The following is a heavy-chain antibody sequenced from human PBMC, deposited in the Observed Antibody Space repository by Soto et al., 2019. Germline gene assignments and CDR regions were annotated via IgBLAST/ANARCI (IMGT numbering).Heavy chain of an antibody. J-gene: IGHJ3*02. CDR2: ISSSSSYI. CDR1: GFTFSSYS. D-gene: IGHD3-3*01. Sequence: GGSLRLSCAASGFTFSSYSMNWVRQAPGKGLEWVSSISSSSSYIYYADSVKGRFTISRDNAKNSLYLQMNSLRAEDTAVYYCARALFQYYDFWSGYYDAFDIWGQGTMVTVSS. CDR3: ARALFQYYDFWSGYYDAFDI. V-gene: IGHV3-21*01.